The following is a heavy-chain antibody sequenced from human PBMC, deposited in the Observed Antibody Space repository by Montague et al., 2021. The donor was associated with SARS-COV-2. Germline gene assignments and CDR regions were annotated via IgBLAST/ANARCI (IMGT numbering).Heavy chain of an antibody. CDR1: GFTFGDYA. CDR2: SSGSDGGT. D-gene: IGHD3-10*01. V-gene: IGHV3-23*01. J-gene: IGHJ6*02. Sequence: SLRLSCAASGFTFGDYAMHWVRQAPGKGLEWVSGSSGSDGGTHYADSVKGRFTISRDNSKNVLYLQMNSLRAEDTALYYCAKDSYYYGLGYGMDVWGQGTTVTVS. CDR3: AKDSYYYGLGYGMDV.